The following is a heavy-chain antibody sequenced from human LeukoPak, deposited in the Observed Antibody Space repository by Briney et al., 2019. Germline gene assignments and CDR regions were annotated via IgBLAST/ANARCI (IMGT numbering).Heavy chain of an antibody. CDR2: ISSSGSTI. CDR1: GFTFSDYY. J-gene: IGHJ5*02. Sequence: PGGSLRLSCAASGFTFSDYYMSWIRQAPGKGLEWVSCISSSGSTIYYADSVKGRFTISRDNAKNSLYLQMNSLRAEDTAVYYCARDRNYYDSSGYRNWFDPWGQGTLVTVSS. V-gene: IGHV3-11*04. D-gene: IGHD3-22*01. CDR3: ARDRNYYDSSGYRNWFDP.